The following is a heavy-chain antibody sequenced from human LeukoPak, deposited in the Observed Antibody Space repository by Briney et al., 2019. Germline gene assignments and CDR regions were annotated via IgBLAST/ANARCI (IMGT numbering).Heavy chain of an antibody. CDR2: ISGSGGST. D-gene: IGHD1-26*01. CDR3: AKDGGATPRLTVY. J-gene: IGHJ4*02. V-gene: IGHV3-23*01. CDR1: GFTFSSYA. Sequence: PGGSLRLSCAASGFTFSSYAMSWVRQAPGKGLEWVSAISGSGGSTYYADSVEGRFTISRDNSKNTLYLQMNSLRAEDTAVYYCAKDGGATPRLTVYWGQGTLVTVSS.